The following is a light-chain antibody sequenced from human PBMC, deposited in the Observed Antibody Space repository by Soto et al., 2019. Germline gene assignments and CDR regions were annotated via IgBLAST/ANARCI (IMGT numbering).Light chain of an antibody. CDR2: AAS. V-gene: IGKV1-39*01. CDR1: QSISSY. J-gene: IGKJ1*01. Sequence: DIQMTKSPSSLSASVGDRVTITCRASQSISSYLNWYQQKPGKAPKLLIYAASSLQSGVPSRFSGSGSGTDFTLTISSLQPEDFATYDCQQSYSTPPAFGQGTKV. CDR3: QQSYSTPPA.